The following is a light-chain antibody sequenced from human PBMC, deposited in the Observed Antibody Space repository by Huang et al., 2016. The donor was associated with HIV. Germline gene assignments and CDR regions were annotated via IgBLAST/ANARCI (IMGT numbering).Light chain of an antibody. J-gene: IGKJ1*01. CDR3: QQYDDWPPPWT. Sequence: ENVMTQSPATLSVSPGERATLSCRASQSISSNLAWYQQKPGQAPRLLIFGASTRATGIPARFSGSGSGTEFTLTISSLQSEDFAVYYCQQYDDWPPPWTFGQGTKVEIK. CDR2: GAS. CDR1: QSISSN. V-gene: IGKV3-15*01.